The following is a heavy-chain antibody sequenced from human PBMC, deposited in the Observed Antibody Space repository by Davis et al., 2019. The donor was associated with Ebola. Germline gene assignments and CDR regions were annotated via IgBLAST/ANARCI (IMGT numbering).Heavy chain of an antibody. CDR3: TRGGGRSIVGSSTGTYYYYGMDV. V-gene: IGHV1-69*01. Sequence: GGSLRLSCAASGGTFSSYALSWVRQAPGQGLEWMGGIIPIFGAANYAQKFQGRVTITADESTSTAYMELSSLRSEDTAVYYCTRGGGRSIVGSSTGTYYYYGMDVWGQGTTVTVSS. D-gene: IGHD1-26*01. CDR2: IIPIFGAA. J-gene: IGHJ6*02. CDR1: GGTFSSYA.